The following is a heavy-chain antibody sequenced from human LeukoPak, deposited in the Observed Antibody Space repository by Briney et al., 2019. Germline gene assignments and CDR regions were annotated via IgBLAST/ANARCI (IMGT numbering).Heavy chain of an antibody. J-gene: IGHJ4*02. CDR2: ISGSGGST. D-gene: IGHD3-9*01. CDR1: GFTFSSYA. Sequence: GGSLRLSCAASGFTFSSYAMSWVRQAPGKGLEWVSAISGSGGSTYYADSVKGRFTISRDNAKNSLYLQMNSLRVEDTAIYYCARDHSDNYLEYWDQGTLVTVSS. V-gene: IGHV3-23*01. CDR3: ARDHSDNYLEY.